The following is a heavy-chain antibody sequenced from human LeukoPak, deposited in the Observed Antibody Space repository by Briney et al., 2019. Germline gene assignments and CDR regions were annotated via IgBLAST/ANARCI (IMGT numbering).Heavy chain of an antibody. CDR3: AKAAGEMATPFDY. J-gene: IGHJ4*02. CDR2: ISASGGST. CDR1: GFTFSSSA. Sequence: PGGSLRLSCAASGFTFSSSAMSWVRQVPGKGLEWVSGISASGGSTYYADSVRGRFTISRDNSKNTLYLQMNSLRAEDTAVYYCAKAAGEMATPFDYWGQGTLVTVSS. V-gene: IGHV3-23*01. D-gene: IGHD5-24*01.